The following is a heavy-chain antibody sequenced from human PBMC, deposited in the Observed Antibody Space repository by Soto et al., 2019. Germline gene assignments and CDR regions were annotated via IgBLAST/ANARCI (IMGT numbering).Heavy chain of an antibody. CDR1: GGSISIYY. CDR3: ARGLPGWFGELFGWFDP. J-gene: IGHJ5*02. V-gene: IGHV4-59*01. Sequence: SETLSLTCTVSGGSISIYYWSWIRHPPGKGLEWIGYIYYSGSTNYNPSLKSRVTISVDTSKNQFSLKLSSVTAADTAVYYCARGLPGWFGELFGWFDPWGQGTLVPVSS. CDR2: IYYSGST. D-gene: IGHD3-10*01.